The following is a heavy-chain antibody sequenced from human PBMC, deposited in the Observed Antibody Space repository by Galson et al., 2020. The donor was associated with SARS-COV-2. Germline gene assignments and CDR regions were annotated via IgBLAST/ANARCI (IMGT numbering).Heavy chain of an antibody. V-gene: IGHV4-59*01. J-gene: IGHJ4*02. D-gene: IGHD3-22*01. CDR2: IYYSGST. CDR1: GGSISSYY. CDR3: ARGLHYYDSSGYYFDY. Sequence: ETSETLSLTCTVSGGSISSYYWSWIRQPPGKGLEWIGYIYYSGSTNYNPSLKSRVTISVDTSKNQFSLKLISVTAADTAVYYCARGLHYYDSSGYYFDYWGQGTLVTVSS.